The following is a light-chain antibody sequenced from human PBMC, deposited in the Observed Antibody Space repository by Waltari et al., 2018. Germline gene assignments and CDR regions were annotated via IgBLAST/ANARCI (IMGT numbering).Light chain of an antibody. CDR2: RAS. J-gene: IGKJ1*01. Sequence: DIQMTQSPSPVPASVGDRVTLTCRASQNINDWLAWYQQKPGKAPKLLIHRASTLDSGAPSRFSGSGFGTEFTHTINSLQPDDFSTYYCLQYDLHPWTFGQGTQVQIK. V-gene: IGKV1-5*03. CDR1: QNINDW. CDR3: LQYDLHPWT.